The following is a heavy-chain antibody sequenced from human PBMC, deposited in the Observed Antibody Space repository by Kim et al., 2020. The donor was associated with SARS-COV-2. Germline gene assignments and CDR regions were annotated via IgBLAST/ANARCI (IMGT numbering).Heavy chain of an antibody. V-gene: IGHV4-39*01. CDR2: IFYSGST. Sequence: SETLSLTCTVSGGSISSSSYYWDWIRQPPGKGLDWIGNIFYSGSTYYSPSLKSRVTISVDTSKNQFSLKLSSVTAADTAVYYCVRQRMGSGNYYYFDYWGQGSLVTVSS. CDR3: VRQRMGSGNYYYFDY. CDR1: GGSISSSSYY. J-gene: IGHJ4*02. D-gene: IGHD3-10*01.